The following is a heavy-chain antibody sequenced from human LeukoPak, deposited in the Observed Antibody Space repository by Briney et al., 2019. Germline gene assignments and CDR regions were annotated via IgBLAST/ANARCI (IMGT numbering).Heavy chain of an antibody. CDR1: GGSISNRSYY. CDR3: ARQAAAGTAFDS. J-gene: IGHJ5*01. Sequence: SETLSLTCTVSGGSISNRSYYWGWIRQPPGKGLEWIGSIYYSGSTYYNPSLKSRVTTSVDTSKNQFSLKLSSVTAADTAVYLCARQAAAGTAFDSCGQGSLVTASS. D-gene: IGHD6-13*01. V-gene: IGHV4-39*01. CDR2: IYYSGST.